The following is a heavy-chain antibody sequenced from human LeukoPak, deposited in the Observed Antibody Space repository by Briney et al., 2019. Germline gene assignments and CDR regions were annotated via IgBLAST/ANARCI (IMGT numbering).Heavy chain of an antibody. Sequence: SETLSLTCAVSGYSISSGYYWGWIRQPPGKGLEWIGSIYHSGSTYYNPSLKSRVTISVDTSKNQFSLKLSSVTAADTAVYYCARLAAGGCFYCSMDVWGKGTTVTVSS. V-gene: IGHV4-38-2*01. J-gene: IGHJ6*03. CDR1: GYSISSGYY. CDR3: ARLAAGGCFYCSMDV. D-gene: IGHD6-13*01. CDR2: IYHSGST.